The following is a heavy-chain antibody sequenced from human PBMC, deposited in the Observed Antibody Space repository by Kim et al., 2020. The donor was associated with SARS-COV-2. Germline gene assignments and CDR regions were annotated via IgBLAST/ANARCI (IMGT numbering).Heavy chain of an antibody. CDR3: ARAPRGSGRYFDY. CDR1: GFTFDDYA. CDR2: ISWNSGSI. V-gene: IGHV3-9*01. D-gene: IGHD3-10*01. Sequence: GGSLRLSCAASGFTFDDYAMHWVRQAPGKGLEWVSGISWNSGSIGYADSVKGRFTISRDNAKNSLYLQMNSLRAEHTALYYCARAPRGSGRYFDYWGQGTLVTVSS. J-gene: IGHJ4*02.